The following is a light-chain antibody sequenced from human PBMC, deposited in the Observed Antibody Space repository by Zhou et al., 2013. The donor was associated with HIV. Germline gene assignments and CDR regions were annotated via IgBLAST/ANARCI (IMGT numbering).Light chain of an antibody. CDR1: QSISRF. J-gene: IGKJ4*01. Sequence: DIQMTQSPSSLSASVGDRVTMTCRASQSISRFLNWYQQKPGKAPKFLIYGTSSFQSGVPTRFSGSGSGTDFTLIISSLQPDDSATYYCQQSYTTPLTFGGGTKVEIK. V-gene: IGKV1-39*01. CDR3: QQSYTTPLT. CDR2: GTS.